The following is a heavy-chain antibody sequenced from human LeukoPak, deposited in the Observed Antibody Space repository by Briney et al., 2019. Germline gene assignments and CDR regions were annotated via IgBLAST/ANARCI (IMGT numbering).Heavy chain of an antibody. CDR3: AGDHGAVAGTNGFDY. D-gene: IGHD6-19*01. V-gene: IGHV3-48*03. CDR1: GFTFSSYE. J-gene: IGHJ4*02. Sequence: PGGSLRLSCAASGFTFSSYEMNWVRQAPGKGLEWVSYISSSGSTIYYADSVKGRFTIPRDNAKDSLYLQMNSLRAEDTAVYYCAGDHGAVAGTNGFDYWGQGTLVTVSS. CDR2: ISSSGSTI.